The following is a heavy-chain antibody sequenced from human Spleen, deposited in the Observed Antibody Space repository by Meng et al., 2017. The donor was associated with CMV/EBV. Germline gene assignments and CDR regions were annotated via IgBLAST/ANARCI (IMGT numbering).Heavy chain of an antibody. CDR3: ARGFRYYDSSGYEDWFDP. Sequence: TITGYYMHRVRQAPGQGLEWMGWINPNSGGTNYAQKFQDRVTMTRDTSISTAYMELSRLRSDDTDVYYCARGFRYYDSSGYEDWFDPWGQGTLVTVSS. CDR1: TITGYY. D-gene: IGHD3-22*01. J-gene: IGHJ5*02. V-gene: IGHV1-2*02. CDR2: INPNSGGT.